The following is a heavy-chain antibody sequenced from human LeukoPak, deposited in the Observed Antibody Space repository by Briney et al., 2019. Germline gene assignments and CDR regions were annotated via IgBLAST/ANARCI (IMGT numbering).Heavy chain of an antibody. CDR1: GGSISPYY. CDR2: FSSTGRT. CDR3: ARLASSDWSHCDY. J-gene: IGHJ4*02. Sequence: SETLSLTCTVSGGSISPYYWNWIRQPPGKGLEWIGYFSSTGRTNYNPSLKSRVTISVDTSKNQFSLKMNSVTAADTAVYYCARLASSDWSHCDYWGQGTLVTVSS. V-gene: IGHV4-4*09. D-gene: IGHD6-19*01.